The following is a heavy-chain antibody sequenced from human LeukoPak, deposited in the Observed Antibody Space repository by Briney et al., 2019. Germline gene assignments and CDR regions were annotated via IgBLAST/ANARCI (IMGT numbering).Heavy chain of an antibody. CDR2: ISYDGSNK. V-gene: IGHV3-30*03. CDR3: ACGGSSGYRFDY. CDR1: GFTFSSYG. D-gene: IGHD3-22*01. J-gene: IGHJ4*02. Sequence: PGRSLRLSCAASGFTFSSYGMHWVRQAPGKGLEWVAVISYDGSNKYYADSVKGRFTISRDNSKNTLYLQMNSLRAEDTAVYYCACGGSSGYRFDYWGQGTLVTVSS.